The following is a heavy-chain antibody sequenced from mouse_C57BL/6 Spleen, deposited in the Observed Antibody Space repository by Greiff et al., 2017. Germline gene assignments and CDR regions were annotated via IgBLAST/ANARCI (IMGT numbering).Heavy chain of an antibody. CDR3: VRLYPHYYAMDY. CDR2: IRSKSNNYAT. Sequence: EVKLVESGGGLVQPKGSLKLSCAASGFSFNTYAMNWVRQAPGKGLEWVARIRSKSNNYATYYADSVKDRFTISRDDSESMLYLQMNNLKTEDTAMYYCVRLYPHYYAMDYWGQGTSVTVSS. V-gene: IGHV10-1*01. CDR1: GFSFNTYA. D-gene: IGHD5-1*01. J-gene: IGHJ4*01.